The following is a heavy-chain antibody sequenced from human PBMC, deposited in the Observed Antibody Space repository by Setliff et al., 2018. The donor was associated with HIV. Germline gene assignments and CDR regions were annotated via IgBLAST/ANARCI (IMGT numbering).Heavy chain of an antibody. J-gene: IGHJ4*02. Sequence: SETLSLTCTVSGGSISSYYWSWIRQPPGRGLEWIGSIYYSGSTNYNPSLKSRVTISVDTSKNQFSLKLNSVTAADTAVYFCARSGLAAASDYWGQGMLVTVSS. CDR2: IYYSGST. D-gene: IGHD6-13*01. V-gene: IGHV4-59*01. CDR3: ARSGLAAASDY. CDR1: GGSISSYY.